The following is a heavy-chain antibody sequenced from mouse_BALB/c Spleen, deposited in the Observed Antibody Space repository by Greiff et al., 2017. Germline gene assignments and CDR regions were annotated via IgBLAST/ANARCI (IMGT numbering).Heavy chain of an antibody. CDR3: ARGLEGGYFDV. CDR2: ISSGGST. J-gene: IGHJ1*01. V-gene: IGHV5-6-5*01. CDR1: GFTFSSYA. Sequence: EVHLVESGGGLVKPGGSLKLSCAASGFTFSSYAMSWVRQTPEKRLEWVASISSGGSTYYPDSVKGRFTISRDNARNILYLQMSSLRSEDTAMYYCARGLEGGYFDVWGEGTTVTVSS. D-gene: IGHD3-3*01.